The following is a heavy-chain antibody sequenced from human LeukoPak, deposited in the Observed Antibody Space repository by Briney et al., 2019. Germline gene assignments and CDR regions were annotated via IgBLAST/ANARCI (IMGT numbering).Heavy chain of an antibody. Sequence: SETLSLTCTVSGGSISRYYWSWFRQPPGTGLEWIGYIYYSGSTNYNPSLKSRVTISVDTSKNQFSLKLSSVTAADTAVYYCARDGGSYYHYFDYWGQGTLVTVSS. CDR2: IYYSGST. V-gene: IGHV4-59*01. J-gene: IGHJ4*02. CDR3: ARDGGSYYHYFDY. CDR1: GGSISRYY. D-gene: IGHD1-26*01.